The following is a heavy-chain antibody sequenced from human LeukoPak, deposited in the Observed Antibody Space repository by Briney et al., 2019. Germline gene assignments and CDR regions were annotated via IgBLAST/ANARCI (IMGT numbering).Heavy chain of an antibody. Sequence: SETLSLTCTVSGGSVSSGSYYWSWIRQPPGKGLEWIGYIYYSGSTNYNPSLKSRVTISVDTSKNQFSLKLSSATAADTAVYYCARGPVVAATRGLFDWGQGTLVTVSS. D-gene: IGHD2-15*01. CDR1: GGSVSSGSYY. CDR3: ARGPVVAATRGLFD. CDR2: IYYSGST. V-gene: IGHV4-61*01. J-gene: IGHJ4*02.